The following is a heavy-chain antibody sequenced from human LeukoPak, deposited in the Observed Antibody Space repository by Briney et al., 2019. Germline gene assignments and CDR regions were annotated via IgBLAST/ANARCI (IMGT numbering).Heavy chain of an antibody. CDR1: GGSISSGGYF. CDR3: ARGPAAGFFDY. J-gene: IGHJ4*02. D-gene: IGHD6-13*01. V-gene: IGHV4-31*03. CDR2: IYYNGNT. Sequence: SETLSLTCTVSGGSISSGGYFWSWIRQHPGKGLEWIGYIYYNGNTYYNPSLKSRVTMSVDTSKDQFPLKLSSVTAADTAVYYCARGPAAGFFDYWGQGTLVTVSS.